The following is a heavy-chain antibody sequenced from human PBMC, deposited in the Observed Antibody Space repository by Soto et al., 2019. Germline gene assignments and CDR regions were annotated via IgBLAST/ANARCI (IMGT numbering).Heavy chain of an antibody. D-gene: IGHD5-18*01. V-gene: IGHV1-69*13. J-gene: IGHJ4*02. Sequence: VKVSCKGSGGTFSSYAISWVRQAHGQGLGWMGGIIPIFGTGNYAQKFQGRVTITADESTSTAYMELSRVRSEDTAVYCGARDRVYSYGYYDYWGQGTMVTVSS. CDR1: GGTFSSYA. CDR3: ARDRVYSYGYYDY. CDR2: IIPIFGTG.